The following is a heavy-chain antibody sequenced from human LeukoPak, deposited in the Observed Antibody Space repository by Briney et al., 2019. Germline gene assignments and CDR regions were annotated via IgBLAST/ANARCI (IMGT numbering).Heavy chain of an antibody. CDR3: ARDSLTKGWYYYYYMDV. J-gene: IGHJ6*03. Sequence: ASVKVSCKASGYTFTSYGISWVRQAPGQGLEWMGWISAYNGNTNYAQKLQGRVTMTTDTSTSTAYMELRSLRSDDTAVYYCARDSLTKGWYYYYYMDVWGKGTTVTVSS. CDR2: ISAYNGNT. V-gene: IGHV1-18*01. CDR1: GYTFTSYG.